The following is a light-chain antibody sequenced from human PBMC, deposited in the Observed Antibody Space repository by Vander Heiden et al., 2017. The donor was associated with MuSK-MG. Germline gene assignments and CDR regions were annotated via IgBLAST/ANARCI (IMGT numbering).Light chain of an antibody. V-gene: IGKV3-15*01. J-gene: IGKJ2*01. CDR1: QSVSSN. Sequence: IVMTQFPATLSVSPGERATLSCRASQSVSSNLAWYQQKRGQAPSLLIFGATTRAPGIPARFSGSGSGTEFNLTISSLQSEDFAVYYCQQYDNWYTFGRGTKLEIK. CDR3: QQYDNWYT. CDR2: GAT.